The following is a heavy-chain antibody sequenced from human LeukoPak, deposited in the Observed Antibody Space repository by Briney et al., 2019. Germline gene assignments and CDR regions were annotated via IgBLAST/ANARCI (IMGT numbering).Heavy chain of an antibody. CDR3: ARPRDIVVVPAAERLYYYYGMDV. CDR1: GRTLSSYA. Sequence: SVKASCKASGRTLSSYAISWVRQPPGQWLEWMGRIIPILGIANYAQNFQGRATITADKPTSTAYMELSSLRSEDTAVYYCARPRDIVVVPAAERLYYYYGMDVWGQGTTVTVSS. CDR2: IIPILGIA. D-gene: IGHD2-2*01. J-gene: IGHJ6*02. V-gene: IGHV1-69*04.